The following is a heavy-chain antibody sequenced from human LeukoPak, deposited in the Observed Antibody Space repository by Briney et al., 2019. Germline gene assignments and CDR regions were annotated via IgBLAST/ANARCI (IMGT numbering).Heavy chain of an antibody. Sequence: GGSLTLSCEASGFSVGTKYMNWVRQAPGKGLEWLSILYSGADTYYADSVEGRFTISRDSSKNTLFLHMNGLRTDDTAIYYCARVGDHYHWYFDLWGRGTRVSVSS. CDR3: ARVGDHYHWYFDL. J-gene: IGHJ2*01. D-gene: IGHD3-10*01. CDR1: GFSVGTKY. V-gene: IGHV3-53*01. CDR2: LYSGADT.